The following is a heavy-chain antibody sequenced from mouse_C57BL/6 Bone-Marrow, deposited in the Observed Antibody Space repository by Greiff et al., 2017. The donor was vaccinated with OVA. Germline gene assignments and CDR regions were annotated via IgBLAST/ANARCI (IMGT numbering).Heavy chain of an antibody. J-gene: IGHJ4*01. V-gene: IGHV5-2*01. CDR2: INSDGGST. CDR3: AGPLYAMDY. Sequence: VQLKESGGGLVQPGESLKLSCESNEYAFPSYDMSWVRKTPEKRLELVAAINSDGGSTYYPDNMERRFTLSRDNTKKTLYLQMSSLRSEDTALYYCAGPLYAMDYWGQGTSVTVSS. CDR1: EYAFPSYD.